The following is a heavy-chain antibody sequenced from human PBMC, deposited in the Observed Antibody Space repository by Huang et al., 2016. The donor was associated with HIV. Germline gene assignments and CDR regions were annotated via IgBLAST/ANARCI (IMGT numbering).Heavy chain of an antibody. J-gene: IGHJ3*01. CDR3: AKGRRAFDV. CDR2: IYPFEPKG. V-gene: IGHV5-51*03. CDR1: GYSFSIYW. Sequence: EVQLVQSGAEVKKPGESLKISCTGSGYSFSIYWIAWVRQMPGKGLEWMGIIYPFEPKGTYSPSFEGHVSISVDKSSNTVYLHWSSLKASDTAIYYCAKGRRAFDVWGQGTWVTVSS.